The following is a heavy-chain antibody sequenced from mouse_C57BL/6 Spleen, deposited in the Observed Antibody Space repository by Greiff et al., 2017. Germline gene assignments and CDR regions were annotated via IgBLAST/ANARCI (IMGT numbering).Heavy chain of an antibody. D-gene: IGHD1-1*01. J-gene: IGHJ4*01. CDR2: INPYNGDT. CDR1: GYSFTGYF. CDR3: AREDYYGSSSFKDY. Sequence: EVQLQQSGPELVKPGDSVKISCKASGYSFTGYFMNWVMQSHGKSLEWIGRINPYNGDTFYNQKFKGKATLTVDKSSSTAHMELRSLTSEDSAVYYCAREDYYGSSSFKDYWGQGTSVTVSS. V-gene: IGHV1-20*01.